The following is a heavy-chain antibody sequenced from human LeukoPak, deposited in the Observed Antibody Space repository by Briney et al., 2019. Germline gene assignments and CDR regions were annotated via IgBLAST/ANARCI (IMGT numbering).Heavy chain of an antibody. CDR3: ARNIVGPRQVDY. CDR2: IYRSGTT. Sequence: SETLSLTCTVSGGSISSYYRSWIRQPPGKGLEWIGYIYRSGTTNYNPSLKSRVTISVDTSKSQFSLKLSSVTAADTAIYYCARNIVGPRQVDYWGQGTLVTVSS. D-gene: IGHD1-26*01. CDR1: GGSISSYY. V-gene: IGHV4-59*01. J-gene: IGHJ4*02.